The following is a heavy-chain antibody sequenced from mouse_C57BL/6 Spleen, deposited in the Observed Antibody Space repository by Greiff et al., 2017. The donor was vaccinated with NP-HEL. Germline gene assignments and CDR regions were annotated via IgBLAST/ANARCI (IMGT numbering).Heavy chain of an antibody. CDR1: GFTFSSYA. J-gene: IGHJ4*01. CDR3: ARDHSNYGWAMDY. Sequence: EVKVVESGGGLVKPGGSLKLSCAASGFTFSSYAMSWVRQTPEKRLEWVATISDGGSYTYYPGNVKGRFTISRDNAKNNLYLQMSHLKSEDTAMYYCARDHSNYGWAMDYWGQGTSVTVSS. V-gene: IGHV5-4*01. CDR2: ISDGGSYT. D-gene: IGHD2-5*01.